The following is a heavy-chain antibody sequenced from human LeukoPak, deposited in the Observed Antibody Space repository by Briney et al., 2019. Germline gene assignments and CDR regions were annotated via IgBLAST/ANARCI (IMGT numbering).Heavy chain of an antibody. CDR3: ARHRRNYYDSSGYLYYFDY. V-gene: IGHV4-59*08. D-gene: IGHD3-22*01. Sequence: SETLSLTCTVSGGSISSYYWSWIRQPPGKGLEWIGYIYYSGSTNYNPSLKSRVTISVDTSKNQFSLKLSSVTAADTAVYYCARHRRNYYDSSGYLYYFDYWGQGTLVTVSS. CDR1: GGSISSYY. CDR2: IYYSGST. J-gene: IGHJ4*02.